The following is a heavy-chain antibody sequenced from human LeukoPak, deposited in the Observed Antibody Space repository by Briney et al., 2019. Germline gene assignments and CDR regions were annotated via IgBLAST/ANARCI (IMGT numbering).Heavy chain of an antibody. D-gene: IGHD6-19*01. CDR2: ISSSGSTI. J-gene: IGHJ6*03. Sequence: GGSLRLSCAASGFTFSSYEMNWVRQAPGKGLEWVSYISSSGSTIYYADSVKGRFTISRDNAKNSLYLQMNSLRAEDTAVYYCARDLPGGSSGWYAVTVKNILGLNYYYYMDVWGKGTTVTVSS. CDR1: GFTFSSYE. V-gene: IGHV3-48*03. CDR3: ARDLPGGSSGWYAVTVKNILGLNYYYYMDV.